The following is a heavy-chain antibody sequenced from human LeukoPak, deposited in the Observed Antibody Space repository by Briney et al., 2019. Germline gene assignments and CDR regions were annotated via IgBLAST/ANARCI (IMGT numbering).Heavy chain of an antibody. CDR2: ISSSSSDI. CDR3: ARGGMITSREDV. Sequence: PGGSLRLSCAASGFTFSIYSMNWVRQAPGKGLEWVSSISSSSSDIYYADSVKGRFTISRDNANAKNSLYLQMNSLRAEDTAVYYCARGGMITSREDVWGQGTTVTVSS. V-gene: IGHV3-21*01. J-gene: IGHJ6*02. CDR1: GFTFSIYS. D-gene: IGHD3-16*01.